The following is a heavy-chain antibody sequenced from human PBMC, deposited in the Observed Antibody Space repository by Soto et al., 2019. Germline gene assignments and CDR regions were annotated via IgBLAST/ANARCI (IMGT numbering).Heavy chain of an antibody. J-gene: IGHJ6*02. CDR1: GFTFSSYA. CDR3: ARAMVRGVLWAYATDYYYGMDV. V-gene: IGHV3-30-3*01. Sequence: PGGSLRLSCAASGFTFSSYAMHWVRQAPGKGLEWVAVISYDGSNKYYADSVKGRFTISRDNSKNTLYLQMNSLRAEDTAVYYCARAMVRGVLWAYATDYYYGMDVWGQGTTVTVSS. D-gene: IGHD3-10*01. CDR2: ISYDGSNK.